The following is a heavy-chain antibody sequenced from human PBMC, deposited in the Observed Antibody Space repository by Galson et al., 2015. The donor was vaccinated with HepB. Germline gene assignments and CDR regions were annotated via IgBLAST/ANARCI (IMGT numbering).Heavy chain of an antibody. V-gene: IGHV3-66*01. Sequence: SLRLSCAASGFTVSSNYMSWVRQAPGKGLEWVSVIYSGGSTYYADSVKGRFTISRDNSKNTLYLQMNSLRAEDTAVYYCARVDNWNDIDYWGQGTLVTVSS. J-gene: IGHJ4*02. CDR3: ARVDNWNDIDY. CDR2: IYSGGST. D-gene: IGHD1-20*01. CDR1: GFTVSSNY.